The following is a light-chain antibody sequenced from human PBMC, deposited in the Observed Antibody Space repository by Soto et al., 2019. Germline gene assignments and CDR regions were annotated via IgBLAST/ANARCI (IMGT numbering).Light chain of an antibody. V-gene: IGKV3-15*01. CDR2: GAS. CDR3: QQYNQWLT. Sequence: EIVVTQSPVTLSVSPGETATLSCRASQNVFNNLAWYQVKPGQAPRLLIYGASTRATGIPVRFSGSGSGTDVTLTIHSLQSEDFAVYYCQQYNQWLTFGGGTKVEIK. J-gene: IGKJ4*01. CDR1: QNVFNN.